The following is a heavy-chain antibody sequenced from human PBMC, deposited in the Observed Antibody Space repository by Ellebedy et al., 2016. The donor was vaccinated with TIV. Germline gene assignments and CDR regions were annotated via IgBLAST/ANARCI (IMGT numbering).Heavy chain of an antibody. CDR1: GYTFNTYG. D-gene: IGHD3-16*01. CDR2: ISAYDNTR. CDR3: ARDLMGFDY. J-gene: IGHJ4*02. V-gene: IGHV1-18*04. Sequence: ASVKVSCKASGYTFNTYGISWVRQAPGQGLEWMGWISAYDNTRNYTQNLQDRVTMNTDTATSTAYMELRSLRSDDTAIYYCARDLMGFDYWGQGTPITVSS.